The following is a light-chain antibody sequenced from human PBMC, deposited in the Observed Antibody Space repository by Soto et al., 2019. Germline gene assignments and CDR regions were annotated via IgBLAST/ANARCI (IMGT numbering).Light chain of an antibody. CDR1: QSVSSSY. Sequence: EIVLTQSPGTLSLSPGERATLSCRASQSVSSSYLAWYQQKPGQAPRLLMYGASSRATGIPDRFSGSGSGTDFTLTISRLEPEDFAVYYCQQYGNSPITFGGGTKVEIK. V-gene: IGKV3-20*01. CDR3: QQYGNSPIT. J-gene: IGKJ4*01. CDR2: GAS.